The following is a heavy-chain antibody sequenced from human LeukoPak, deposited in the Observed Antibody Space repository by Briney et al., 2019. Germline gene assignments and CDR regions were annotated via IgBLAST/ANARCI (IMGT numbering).Heavy chain of an antibody. CDR1: GYTFTSYG. V-gene: IGHV1-18*01. CDR3: ASGLTPRPYYYYGMDV. J-gene: IGHJ6*02. CDR2: ISAYNGNT. Sequence: GASVKVSCKASGYTFTSYGISWVRQAPGQGLEWMGWISAYNGNTNYAQKLQGRVTMTTDTSTSTVYMELSSLRSEDTAVYYCASGLTPRPYYYYGMDVWGQGTTVTVSS. D-gene: IGHD2-8*01.